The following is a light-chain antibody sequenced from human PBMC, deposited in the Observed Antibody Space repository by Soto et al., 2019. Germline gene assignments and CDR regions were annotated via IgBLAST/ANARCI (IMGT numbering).Light chain of an antibody. J-gene: IGKJ1*01. V-gene: IGKV3-20*01. Sequence: EIVLTKSPGTLSLYPGERATLSCRASQSVSSSYLAWYQQKPGQAPRLLIYGASSRATGIPDRFSGSGSGTDFTLTISRLEPEDFAVYYCQQYGSSLRTFGQGTKVDIK. CDR3: QQYGSSLRT. CDR1: QSVSSSY. CDR2: GAS.